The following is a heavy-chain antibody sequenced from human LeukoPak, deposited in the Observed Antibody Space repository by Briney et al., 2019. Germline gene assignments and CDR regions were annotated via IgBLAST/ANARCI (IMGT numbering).Heavy chain of an antibody. Sequence: SETLSLTCTVSGGSISSYYWSWIRQPPGKGLEWIGYIYYSGSTNYNPSLKSRVTISVDTSKNQFSLKLSSVTAADTAVYYCAREEGSGSYYIYWGQGTLVTVSS. CDR3: AREEGSGSYYIY. V-gene: IGHV4-59*12. D-gene: IGHD1-26*01. CDR1: GGSISSYY. J-gene: IGHJ4*02. CDR2: IYYSGST.